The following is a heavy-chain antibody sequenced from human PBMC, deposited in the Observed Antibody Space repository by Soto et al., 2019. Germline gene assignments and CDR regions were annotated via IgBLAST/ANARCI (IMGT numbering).Heavy chain of an antibody. J-gene: IGHJ4*02. Sequence: ASVKVSCKASGYTFTVYYMHWVQQAPGQGLEWMGWINPKSGGTMYPQKFQGRVTMTRDTSISTAYMALTRLRSDDTAVYYCARDLAKGGGSAGFDYWGQGTLVTVSS. CDR2: INPKSGGT. D-gene: IGHD1-26*01. CDR1: GYTFTVYY. V-gene: IGHV1-2*02. CDR3: ARDLAKGGGSAGFDY.